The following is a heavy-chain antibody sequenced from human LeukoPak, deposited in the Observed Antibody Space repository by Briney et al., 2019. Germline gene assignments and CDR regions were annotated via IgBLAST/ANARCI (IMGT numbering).Heavy chain of an antibody. Sequence: PGGSLRLSCAASGFTFSSYSMNWVRQASGKGLEWVSTISGSGGSTYYADSVKGRFTISRDNSKNTLYLQMNSLRAEDTAVYYCAKRYSSGWYYLDYWGQGTLVTVSS. CDR1: GFTFSSYS. V-gene: IGHV3-23*01. CDR3: AKRYSSGWYYLDY. D-gene: IGHD6-19*01. CDR2: ISGSGGST. J-gene: IGHJ4*02.